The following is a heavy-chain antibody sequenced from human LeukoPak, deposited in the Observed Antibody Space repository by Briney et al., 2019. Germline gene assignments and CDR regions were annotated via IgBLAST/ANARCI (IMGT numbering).Heavy chain of an antibody. Sequence: PGGSLRLSCAASGFTFSSHGMHWVRQAPGKGLEWVAVIWYDGSQTFYSESVKGRFTVSRDNLKNTLYLQMNSLRAEDTAVYYCARGGGYYIMDVWGQGTTVTVSS. J-gene: IGHJ6*02. CDR1: GFTFSSHG. D-gene: IGHD3-10*01. CDR3: ARGGGYYIMDV. CDR2: IWYDGSQT. V-gene: IGHV3-33*01.